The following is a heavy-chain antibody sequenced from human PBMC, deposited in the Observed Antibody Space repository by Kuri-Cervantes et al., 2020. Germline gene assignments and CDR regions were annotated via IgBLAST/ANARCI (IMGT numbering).Heavy chain of an antibody. J-gene: IGHJ5*02. CDR3: AREAGDWFDP. Sequence: GESLKISCAASGFTFSSYWMSWVRQAPGKGLEWVANIKQDGSEKYYVDSVKGRFTISRDNAKNSLYLQMNSLRAEDTAVYYCAREAGDWFDPWGQGTLVTVSS. CDR1: GFTFSSYW. D-gene: IGHD3-10*01. V-gene: IGHV3-7*01. CDR2: IKQDGSEK.